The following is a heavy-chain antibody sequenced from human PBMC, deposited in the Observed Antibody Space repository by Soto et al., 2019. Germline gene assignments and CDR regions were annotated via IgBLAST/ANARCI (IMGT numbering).Heavy chain of an antibody. D-gene: IGHD6-13*01. Sequence: GESLKISCKGSGYSFTSYWISWVRQMPGKGLEWMGRIDPSDSYTNYSPSFQGHVTISADKSISTAYLQWSSLKASDTAMYYCAQSSPPTRTEEAGTVGYGMDVWGQGTTVTVSS. CDR1: GYSFTSYW. CDR2: IDPSDSYT. CDR3: AQSSPPTRTEEAGTVGYGMDV. J-gene: IGHJ6*02. V-gene: IGHV5-10-1*01.